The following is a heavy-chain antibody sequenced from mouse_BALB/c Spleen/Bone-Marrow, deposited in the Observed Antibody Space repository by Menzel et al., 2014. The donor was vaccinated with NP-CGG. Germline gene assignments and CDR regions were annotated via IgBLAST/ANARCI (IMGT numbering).Heavy chain of an antibody. D-gene: IGHD2-3*01. V-gene: IGHV1-82*01. Sequence: VQLQQSGPELVKPGASVKIPCKASGYAFSYSWMNWVKQRPGQGLEWIGRIYPGDGDTYYNGKFKGRATLTADKSSSTAYMQLSSLTSVDSAVYFCARSDGYRAMDYWGQGSSVTVSS. CDR3: ARSDGYRAMDY. CDR2: IYPGDGDT. J-gene: IGHJ4*01. CDR1: GYAFSYSW.